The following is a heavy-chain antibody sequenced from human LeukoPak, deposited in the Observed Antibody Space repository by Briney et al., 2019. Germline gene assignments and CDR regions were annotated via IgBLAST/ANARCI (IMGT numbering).Heavy chain of an antibody. CDR1: GFTFSSYG. D-gene: IGHD6-19*01. CDR3: ARTYSSGLKENWFDP. CDR2: IWYDGSNK. V-gene: IGHV3-33*01. J-gene: IGHJ5*02. Sequence: GGSLRLSCAASGFTFSSYGMHWVRQAPGKGLEWVAVIWYDGSNKYYADSVKGRFTTSRDNSKNTLYLQMNSLRAEDTAVYYCARTYSSGLKENWFDPWGQGTLVTVSS.